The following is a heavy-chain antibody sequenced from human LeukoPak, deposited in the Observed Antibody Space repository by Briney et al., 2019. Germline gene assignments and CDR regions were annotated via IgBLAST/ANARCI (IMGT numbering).Heavy chain of an antibody. D-gene: IGHD4-17*01. Sequence: SETLSLTCTVSGGSISSGGYYWSWIRQHPGKGLEWIGYIYYSGSTNYNPSLKSRVTISVDKSKNQFSLKLSSVTAADTAVYYCARGRDYGDYYYYFDYWGQGTLVTVSS. CDR3: ARGRDYGDYYYYFDY. CDR1: GGSISSGGYY. V-gene: IGHV4-31*03. CDR2: IYYSGST. J-gene: IGHJ4*02.